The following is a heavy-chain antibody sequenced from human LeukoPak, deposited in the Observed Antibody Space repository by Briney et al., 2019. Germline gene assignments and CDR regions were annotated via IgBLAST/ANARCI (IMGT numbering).Heavy chain of an antibody. Sequence: GGSLRLSCAASGCIFDSYTMNWVRLAPGKGLEWVSSISSSSTYMYSADSVKGRFTISRDNAKNSLYLQMNSLRAEDTAVYYCARAVAVSVGRYYGMDVWGQGTTVTVSS. CDR1: GCIFDSYT. CDR3: ARAVAVSVGRYYGMDV. J-gene: IGHJ6*02. V-gene: IGHV3-21*01. D-gene: IGHD4-17*01. CDR2: ISSSSTYM.